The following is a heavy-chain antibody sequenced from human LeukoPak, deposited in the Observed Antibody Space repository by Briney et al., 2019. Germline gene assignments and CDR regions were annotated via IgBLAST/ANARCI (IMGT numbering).Heavy chain of an antibody. CDR2: ISGSGGST. J-gene: IGHJ6*02. CDR3: AKDFPERGYYYGMDV. Sequence: GGSLRLSCAASGFTFSSYAMSWVRQAPGKGLEWVSAISGSGGSTYYADSVKGRFTISRDNSKDTLYLQMNSLRAEDTAVYYCAKDFPERGYYYGMDVWGQGTTVTVSS. D-gene: IGHD3-10*01. CDR1: GFTFSSYA. V-gene: IGHV3-23*01.